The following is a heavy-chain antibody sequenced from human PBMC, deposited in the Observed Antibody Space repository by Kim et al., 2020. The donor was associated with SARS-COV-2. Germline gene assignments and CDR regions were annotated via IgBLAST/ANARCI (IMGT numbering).Heavy chain of an antibody. J-gene: IGHJ4*02. D-gene: IGHD1-26*01. V-gene: IGHV1-2*02. CDR3: ARVPGRSGSYDWADY. Sequence: ASVKVSCKASGYTFTGYYMHWVRQAPGQGLEWMGWINPNSGGTNYAQKFQGRVTMTRDTSISTAYMELSRLRSDDTAVYYCARVPGRSGSYDWADYWGQGTLVTVSS. CDR2: INPNSGGT. CDR1: GYTFTGYY.